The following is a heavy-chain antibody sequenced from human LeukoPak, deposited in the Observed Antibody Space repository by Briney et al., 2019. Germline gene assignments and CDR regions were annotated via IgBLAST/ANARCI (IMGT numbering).Heavy chain of an antibody. Sequence: SSQTLSLTCTVSGGSISSGDYYWSWIRQPPGKGLEWIGYIYYSGSTYYNPSLKSRVTISVDTSKNQFSLKLSSVTAADTAVYYCARDETAMDPFAFDIWGQGTMVTVSS. D-gene: IGHD5-18*01. CDR3: ARDETAMDPFAFDI. V-gene: IGHV4-30-4*01. J-gene: IGHJ3*02. CDR2: IYYSGST. CDR1: GGSISSGDYY.